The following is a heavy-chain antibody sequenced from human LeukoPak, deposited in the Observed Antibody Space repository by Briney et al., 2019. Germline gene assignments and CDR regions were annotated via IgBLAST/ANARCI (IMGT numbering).Heavy chain of an antibody. Sequence: ASVKVSCRASGYTFTKFDINWVRQATGQGLEWMGWMSPDSGNTGYAQKFQGRVTITRNTAISTAYMELSTLRSDDTAVYYCALYDTSGYFAFDIWGQGTMVTASS. J-gene: IGHJ3*02. V-gene: IGHV1-8*01. CDR2: MSPDSGNT. D-gene: IGHD3-22*01. CDR1: GYTFTKFD. CDR3: ALYDTSGYFAFDI.